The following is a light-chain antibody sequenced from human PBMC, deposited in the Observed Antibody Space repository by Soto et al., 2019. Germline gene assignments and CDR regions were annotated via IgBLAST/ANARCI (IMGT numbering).Light chain of an antibody. Sequence: DIQMTQSPSTLSASVGDKVTITCRASQSITDRLAWYQQKSGRAPKVLIYKASTLESGVPSRFSASGFGTEFTLTISGLQPDDFATYYCQEYTTSFTWTFGPGTRLEIK. CDR2: KAS. V-gene: IGKV1-5*03. CDR3: QEYTTSFTWT. J-gene: IGKJ5*01. CDR1: QSITDR.